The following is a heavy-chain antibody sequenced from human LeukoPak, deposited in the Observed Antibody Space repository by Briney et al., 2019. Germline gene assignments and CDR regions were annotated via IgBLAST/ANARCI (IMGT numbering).Heavy chain of an antibody. CDR3: GKTTVGYSSGQKPAWPVDY. CDR2: IFGRGGSP. Sequence: GGSLRLSCEASGFTFGSHAMYWVRQAPGKGLEWVAGIFGRGGSPHYADSVKGRFTISRDNSRNTVYLQINSLRAEDTAVYYCGKTTVGYSSGQKPAWPVDYWGQGTLVTVSS. V-gene: IGHV3-23*01. CDR1: GFTFGSHA. J-gene: IGHJ4*02. D-gene: IGHD5-18*01.